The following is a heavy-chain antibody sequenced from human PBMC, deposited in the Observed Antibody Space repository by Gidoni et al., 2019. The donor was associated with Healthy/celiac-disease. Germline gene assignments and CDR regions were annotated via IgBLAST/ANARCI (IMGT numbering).Heavy chain of an antibody. J-gene: IGHJ3*01. V-gene: IGHV4-34*01. Sequence: QVQLQQWGAGLLKPSETLSLTCAASGGSFSGDCWSWIRQPPGKGLEWIGEINHSGSTNYNPSLKSRVTISVDTSKIQFYLKLSSVTAADTAVYYCARDKGLPIRWGQGTMVTVSS. CDR3: ARDKGLPIR. CDR2: INHSGST. CDR1: GGSFSGDC.